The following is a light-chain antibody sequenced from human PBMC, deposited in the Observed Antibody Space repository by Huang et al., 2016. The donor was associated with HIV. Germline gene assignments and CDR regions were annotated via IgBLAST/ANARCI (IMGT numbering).Light chain of an antibody. J-gene: IGKJ1*01. V-gene: IGKV3-15*01. Sequence: EIVMTQSPATLSVSPGDRATLYCRASQSVSSNLAWYQQKPGQAPRLLIYAASTRAAGIPARFSGSGSGTEFTLTISSLQSEDFAVYYCQQYNNWPRTFGQGTKVEIK. CDR3: QQYNNWPRT. CDR1: QSVSSN. CDR2: AAS.